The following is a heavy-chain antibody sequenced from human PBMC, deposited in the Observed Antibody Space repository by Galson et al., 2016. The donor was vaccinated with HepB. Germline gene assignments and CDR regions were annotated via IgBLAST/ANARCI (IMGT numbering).Heavy chain of an antibody. Sequence: SETLSLTCTVSGGSISTSSFYWGWIRQPPGKGLEWIGNILYSGTTYNNPSLKSRVTITVDTSKNQFSLKLTSVTAADTAVYYCARTGRSGSSYGGIQGTFDVWGQVTMVTVSS. CDR2: ILYSGTT. CDR3: ARTGRSGSSYGGIQGTFDV. D-gene: IGHD5-18*01. CDR1: GGSISTSSFY. J-gene: IGHJ3*01. V-gene: IGHV4-39*01.